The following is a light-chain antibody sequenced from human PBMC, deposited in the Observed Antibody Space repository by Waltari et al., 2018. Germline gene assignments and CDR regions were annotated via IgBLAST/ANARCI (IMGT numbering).Light chain of an antibody. CDR1: QSISSY. V-gene: IGKV1-39*01. CDR3: QQSYSTLVH. J-gene: IGKJ2*01. CDR2: AAS. Sequence: DIQMTQSPSSLSASVGDRVTITCRASQSISSYLNWYQQKPGKAPKLLIYAASSLQSGVPSRFSGSGSGTDFTLTISSLQPEDFATYYCQQSYSTLVHFGQGTKLEIK.